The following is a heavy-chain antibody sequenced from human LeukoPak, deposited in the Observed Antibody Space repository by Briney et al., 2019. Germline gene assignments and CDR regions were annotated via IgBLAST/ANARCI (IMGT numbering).Heavy chain of an antibody. V-gene: IGHV1-18*01. J-gene: IGHJ3*02. CDR3: ATQNSNAFDI. Sequence: ASVKVSCKASGYTFTGYVISWVRQAPGQGLEWMGWITVYNGNTIYVQKLQGRVTMTTDTSTSTAYMELRSLRSDDTAVYYCATQNSNAFDIWGQGTMVTVSS. CDR2: ITVYNGNT. CDR1: GYTFTGYV. D-gene: IGHD1-7*01.